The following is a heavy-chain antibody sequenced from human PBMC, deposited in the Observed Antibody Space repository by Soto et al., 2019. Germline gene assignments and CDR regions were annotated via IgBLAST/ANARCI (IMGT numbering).Heavy chain of an antibody. D-gene: IGHD5-12*01. V-gene: IGHV3-7*01. J-gene: IGHJ6*03. CDR1: GFTFSSYW. CDR2: IKQDGSEK. CDR3: SRVKSGYDQEYYYYYYMDV. Sequence: GGSLRLSCAGSGFTFSSYWMNWVRQAPGKGLEWVANIKQDGSEKYYVDSVKGRFTISRDNAKNSLYLQMNSLRAEDTAVYYCSRVKSGYDQEYYYYYYMDVWGKGTTVTVSS.